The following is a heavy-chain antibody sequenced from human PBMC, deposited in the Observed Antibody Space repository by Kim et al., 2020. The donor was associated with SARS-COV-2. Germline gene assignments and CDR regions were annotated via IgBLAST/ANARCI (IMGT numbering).Heavy chain of an antibody. CDR1: GYTFTSYD. J-gene: IGHJ4*02. D-gene: IGHD3-9*01. CDR3: ARGGSLRYFDWQKKFQTSNDY. CDR2: MNPNSGNT. V-gene: IGHV1-8*01. Sequence: ASVKVSCKASGYTFTSYDINWVRQATGQGLEWMGWMNPNSGNTGYAQKFQGRVTMTRNTSISTAYMELSSLRSEDTAVYYCARGGSLRYFDWQKKFQTSNDYWGQGTLVTVSS.